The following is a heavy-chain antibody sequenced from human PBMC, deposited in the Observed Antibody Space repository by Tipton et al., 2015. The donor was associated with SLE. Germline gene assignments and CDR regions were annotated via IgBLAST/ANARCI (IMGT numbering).Heavy chain of an antibody. D-gene: IGHD4-17*01. CDR3: ARDRGLLVNDAFDV. CDR1: GFTLNSYG. CDR2: MSPDENEK. J-gene: IGHJ3*01. V-gene: IGHV3-7*03. Sequence: SLRLSCVASGFTLNSYGMHWVRQAPGKGLEWVANMSPDENEKNYEDSVRGRFIISRDNAKNSLFLEMNNLRVDDTAVYYCARDRGLLVNDAFDVWGQGTMVTVSS.